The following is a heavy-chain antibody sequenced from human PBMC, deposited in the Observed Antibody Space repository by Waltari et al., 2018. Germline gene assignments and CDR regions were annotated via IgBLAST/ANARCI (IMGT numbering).Heavy chain of an antibody. CDR2: INGNGGST. Sequence: EVQLVESGGGVVRPGGSLRLSCAASGFTFDDYGMSWVRQAPGKGLEWVSGINGNGGSTGYADSAKGRFTISRDNAKNSLYLQMNSLRAEDTALYYCAILDPHNSYGPIDYWGQGTLVTVSS. CDR3: AILDPHNSYGPIDY. V-gene: IGHV3-20*04. D-gene: IGHD5-18*01. J-gene: IGHJ4*02. CDR1: GFTFDDYG.